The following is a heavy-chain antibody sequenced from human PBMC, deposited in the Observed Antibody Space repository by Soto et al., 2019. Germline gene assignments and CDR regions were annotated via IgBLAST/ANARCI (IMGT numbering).Heavy chain of an antibody. V-gene: IGHV3-23*01. Sequence: EVQLLESGGGLVQPGGSLRLSWAASGFTFSSYAMSWVRQAPGKGLEWVSAISGSGGSTYYADSVKGRFTISRDNSKNTLYLQMNSLRAEDTAVYYCAKDEYSSSWYYYYGMDVWGQGTTVTVSS. CDR3: AKDEYSSSWYYYYGMDV. CDR1: GFTFSSYA. J-gene: IGHJ6*02. CDR2: ISGSGGST. D-gene: IGHD6-13*01.